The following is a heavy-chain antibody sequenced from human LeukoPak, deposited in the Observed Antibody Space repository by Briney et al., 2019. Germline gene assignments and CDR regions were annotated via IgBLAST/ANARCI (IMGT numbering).Heavy chain of an antibody. V-gene: IGHV1-2*02. CDR3: ARDGTRMFDSGKGWFDP. CDR2: INPNSGGT. CDR1: GYSFNAYY. D-gene: IGHD1/OR15-1a*01. J-gene: IGHJ5*02. Sequence: ASVKVSCKASGYSFNAYYIHWVRQAPGQGLEWMGWINPNSGGTNYVQKFEGRVTMTRDTSINTVYMEMSRLTSDDTAIYFCARDGTRMFDSGKGWFDPWGQGTLVTVSS.